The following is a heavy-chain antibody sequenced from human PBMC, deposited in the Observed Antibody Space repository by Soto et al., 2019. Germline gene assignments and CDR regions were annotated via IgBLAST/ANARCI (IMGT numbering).Heavy chain of an antibody. CDR3: ASQPYYYDSSGYPSSFDY. CDR1: GYTFTNYA. V-gene: IGHV1-18*01. Sequence: ASVKVSCKASGYTFTNYAISWVRQAPGQGLEWMGWINSYNGKTNYAQNLQGRVTITTDKSTNTAYMELSSLRSEDTAVYYCASQPYYYDSSGYPSSFDYWGQGTLVTVSS. J-gene: IGHJ4*02. D-gene: IGHD3-22*01. CDR2: INSYNGKT.